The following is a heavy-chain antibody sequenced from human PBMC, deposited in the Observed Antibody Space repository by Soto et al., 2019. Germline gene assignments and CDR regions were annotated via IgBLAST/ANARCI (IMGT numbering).Heavy chain of an antibody. D-gene: IGHD6-19*01. CDR1: GFTFNSYA. J-gene: IGHJ5*02. V-gene: IGHV3-23*01. CDR3: AREFTGNSRGSFDP. CDR2: ITGGGGST. Sequence: EVQLLESGGGLVQPGGSLRLSCAASGFTFNSYAINWVLQAPGKGLGWVSGITGGGGSTFYADSVKGRFTISRDSSKNTVYLEMDSLRVEDTAVYYCAREFTGNSRGSFDPWGQGTLVTVSS.